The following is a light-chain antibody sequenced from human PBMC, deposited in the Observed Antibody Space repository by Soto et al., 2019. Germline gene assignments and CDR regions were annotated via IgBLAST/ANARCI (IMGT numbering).Light chain of an antibody. CDR3: QQRYNWPPLT. CDR1: QSVSSY. CDR2: DAS. Sequence: EIVLTQSPATLSLSPGERATLSCRASQSVSSYLAWYQQKPGQAPRLLIYDASNRATGIPARFSGSGSGTDFTLTISSLEPEDFAVYYCQQRYNWPPLTFGQGTRLEIE. J-gene: IGKJ5*01. V-gene: IGKV3-11*01.